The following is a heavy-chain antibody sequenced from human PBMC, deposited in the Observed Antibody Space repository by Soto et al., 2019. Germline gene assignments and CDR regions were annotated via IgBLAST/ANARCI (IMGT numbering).Heavy chain of an antibody. V-gene: IGHV4-31*03. Sequence: TLSLTCTVSGGSISSGGYYWSWIRQHPGKGLEWIGYTYYSGSTYYNPSLKSRVTISVDTPKNQFSLKLSSVTAADTAVYYCARESITIFGVAAPDFDYWGQGTLVTSPQ. D-gene: IGHD3-3*01. CDR1: GGSISSGGYY. J-gene: IGHJ4*02. CDR2: TYYSGST. CDR3: ARESITIFGVAAPDFDY.